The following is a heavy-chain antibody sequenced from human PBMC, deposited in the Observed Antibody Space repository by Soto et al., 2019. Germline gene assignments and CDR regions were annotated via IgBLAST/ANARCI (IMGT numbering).Heavy chain of an antibody. CDR2: IIPIFGTA. Sequence: QVQLVQSGAEVKKPGSSVKVSCKASGGTFSSYAISWVRQAPGQGLEWMGGIIPIFGTANYAPKFQGRVTITADEPTSTAYMELSSLRSEDTAVYYCASAERADYGDYGNWYFDLWGRGTLVTVSS. D-gene: IGHD4-17*01. CDR1: GGTFSSYA. CDR3: ASAERADYGDYGNWYFDL. J-gene: IGHJ2*01. V-gene: IGHV1-69*01.